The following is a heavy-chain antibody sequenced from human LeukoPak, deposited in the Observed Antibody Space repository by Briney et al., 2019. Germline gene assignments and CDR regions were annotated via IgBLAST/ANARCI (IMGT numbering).Heavy chain of an antibody. V-gene: IGHV1-2*04. Sequence: ASVKVSCKASGYTFTGYYMHWVRQAPGQGLEWMGWINPNSGGTNYAQKFQGWVTMTRDTSKNQFSLKLSSVTAADTAVYYCAREGRYCRGGSCYSDAFDIWGQGTMVTVSS. CDR3: AREGRYCRGGSCYSDAFDI. J-gene: IGHJ3*02. CDR2: INPNSGGT. D-gene: IGHD2-15*01. CDR1: GYTFTGYY.